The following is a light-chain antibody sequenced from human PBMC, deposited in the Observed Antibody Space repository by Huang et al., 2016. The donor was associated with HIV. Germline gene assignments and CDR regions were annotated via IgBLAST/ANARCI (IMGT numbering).Light chain of an antibody. CDR2: GAS. V-gene: IGKV3-15*01. CDR3: QQYDNWPLT. CDR1: HSVRSN. J-gene: IGKJ5*01. Sequence: EIVMTQSPVTLSVSPGERATLSCRASHSVRSNLAWYQQKPGQAPRLLIHGASTRATGIPARFSGSGSGTEFTLAISSLQSEDSGVYFCQQYDNWPLTFGQGTRLEIK.